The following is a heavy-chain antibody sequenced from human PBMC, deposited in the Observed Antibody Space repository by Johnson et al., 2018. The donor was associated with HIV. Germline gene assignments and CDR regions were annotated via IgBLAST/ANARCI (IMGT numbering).Heavy chain of an antibody. CDR3: ARMTTTVSHHDGFDI. V-gene: IGHV3-30*14. D-gene: IGHD4-17*01. J-gene: IGHJ3*02. Sequence: QVLLVESGGGVVQPGRSLRLSCAASGFTFRSYIMHWVRQAPGAGLEWVALISYDGSNKYYADSVKGRFTISRYNSTNTLYLQMNRLGAEDTAVEYFARMTTTVSHHDGFDIWGQGTMVTVSS. CDR1: GFTFRSYI. CDR2: ISYDGSNK.